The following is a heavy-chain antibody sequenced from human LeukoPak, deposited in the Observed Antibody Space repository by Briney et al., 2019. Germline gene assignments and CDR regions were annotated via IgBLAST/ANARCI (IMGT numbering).Heavy chain of an antibody. CDR1: GFTFSGSA. Sequence: GGSLRLTFVASGFTFSGSALHWVRQASGKGPEWVARIRGQAKGHATAYAASVKGRFTISRDDSKMTAYLQMNNLKTEDTAVYYCTGIGADGEDYQYFYGLDVWGQGTTVTVSS. D-gene: IGHD6-13*01. CDR2: IRGQAKGHAT. CDR3: TGIGADGEDYQYFYGLDV. V-gene: IGHV3-73*01. J-gene: IGHJ6*02.